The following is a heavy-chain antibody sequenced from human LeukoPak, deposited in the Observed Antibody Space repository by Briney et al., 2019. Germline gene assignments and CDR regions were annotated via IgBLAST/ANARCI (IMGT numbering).Heavy chain of an antibody. Sequence: GGSLRLSCAASGFTFSSYAINWVRQAPGKGLEWVSSISGSGGGTYYADSVKGRFTISRDNSKNTLYLQMNSLRAEDTAVYYCARSRIMITFGGVLFDYWGQGTLVTVSS. J-gene: IGHJ4*02. V-gene: IGHV3-23*01. CDR2: ISGSGGGT. CDR1: GFTFSSYA. CDR3: ARSRIMITFGGVLFDY. D-gene: IGHD3-16*01.